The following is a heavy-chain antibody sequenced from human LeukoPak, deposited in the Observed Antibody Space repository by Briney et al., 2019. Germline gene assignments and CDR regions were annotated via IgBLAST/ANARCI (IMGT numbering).Heavy chain of an antibody. CDR1: GFSFSSYV. CDR3: ARAGSWSSRPYFDY. V-gene: IGHV3-23*01. Sequence: GGSLRLSCAASGFSFSSYVMSWVRQAPGKGLEWVSAVSGSGGSTYSADSVKGRFTISRDNSKNMVYLQTSSLRAEDTAVYYCARAGSWSSRPYFDYWGQGILVSVSP. CDR2: VSGSGGST. D-gene: IGHD1-26*01. J-gene: IGHJ4*02.